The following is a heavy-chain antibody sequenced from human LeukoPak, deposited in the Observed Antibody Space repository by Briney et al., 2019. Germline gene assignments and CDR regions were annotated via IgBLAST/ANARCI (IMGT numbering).Heavy chain of an antibody. D-gene: IGHD6-19*01. CDR1: GFTFSSYW. J-gene: IGHJ4*02. V-gene: IGHV3-74*01. CDR3: ARAYSSGWYRRALFDY. Sequence: EGSLRLSCAASGFTFSSYWMHWVRQAPGKGLVWVSRINSDGSSTSYADSVKGRFTISRDNAKNTLYLQMNSLRAEDTAVYYCARAYSSGWYRRALFDYWGQGTLVTVSS. CDR2: INSDGSST.